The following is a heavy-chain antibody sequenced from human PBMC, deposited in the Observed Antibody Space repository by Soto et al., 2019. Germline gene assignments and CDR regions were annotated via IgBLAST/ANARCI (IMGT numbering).Heavy chain of an antibody. Sequence: QITLKESGPTLVKPTQTLTLTCTFSGFSLSTSGVGVGWIRQPPGKALEWLAVIYWDDTKHYSPSLKSRLTITQDTSKNQVVLTMSNMDPVDTATYYCAHKGYGDYPIDYGGQGTLVTVSS. CDR1: GFSLSTSGVG. CDR2: IYWDDTK. CDR3: AHKGYGDYPIDY. D-gene: IGHD4-17*01. V-gene: IGHV2-5*02. J-gene: IGHJ4*02.